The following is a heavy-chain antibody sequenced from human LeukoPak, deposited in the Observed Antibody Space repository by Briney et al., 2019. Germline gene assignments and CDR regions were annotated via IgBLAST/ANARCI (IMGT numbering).Heavy chain of an antibody. Sequence: GGSLRLSCAASGFTFSNNYMNWVRQAPGKGLEWVSIIYNDGTTYYADSVKGRFTTSRDNSKNTVDLQMNSLRGDDTAVYYCARDCRDGYNSLAFDIRGQGTMVTVSS. J-gene: IGHJ3*02. CDR2: IYNDGTT. V-gene: IGHV3-53*01. CDR3: ARDCRDGYNSLAFDI. CDR1: GFTFSNNY. D-gene: IGHD5-24*01.